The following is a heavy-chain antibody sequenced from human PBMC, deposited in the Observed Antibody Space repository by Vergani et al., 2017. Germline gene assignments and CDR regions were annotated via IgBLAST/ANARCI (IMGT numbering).Heavy chain of an antibody. V-gene: IGHV3-23*01. J-gene: IGHJ4*02. CDR1: GFTFSSYA. CDR3: AKEMAVADAFDY. Sequence: EVQLLESGGGLVQPGGSLRLSCAASGFTFSSYAMSWVRQAPGKGLEWVSAISGSGVSTYYAASVKGRFTISRDNSKNTLYLQMNSLRAEDTAVYYCAKEMAVADAFDYWGQGTLVTVSS. CDR2: ISGSGVST. D-gene: IGHD6-19*01.